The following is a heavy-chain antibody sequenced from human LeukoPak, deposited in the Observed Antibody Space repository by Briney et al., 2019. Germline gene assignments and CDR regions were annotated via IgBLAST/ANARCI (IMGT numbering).Heavy chain of an antibody. CDR2: ISAYNGNT. J-gene: IGHJ4*02. Sequence: GASVKGSCKASSYTFTSYGISWVRQAPGQGLEWMGWISAYNGNTNCAQKLQGRVTMTTDTSTSTAYMELRSLRSDDTAVYYCARDTYGDYSYYFDYWGQGTLVTVSS. CDR3: ARDTYGDYSYYFDY. CDR1: SYTFTSYG. D-gene: IGHD4-17*01. V-gene: IGHV1-18*04.